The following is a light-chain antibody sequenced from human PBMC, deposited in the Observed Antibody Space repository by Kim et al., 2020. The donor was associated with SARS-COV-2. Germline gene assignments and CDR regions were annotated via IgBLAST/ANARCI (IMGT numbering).Light chain of an antibody. V-gene: IGLV1-44*01. CDR3: AAWDDSLNVV. CDR1: STNIGSHY. CDR2: SNN. Sequence: PGPSVTMSCSGRSTNIGSHYVNRYPLLPGTAPNLRFCSNNQPPSGVPDRFSGSKSGTSASLAISGLQSEDEADYYCAAWDDSLNVVFGGGTQLNVL. J-gene: IGLJ2*01.